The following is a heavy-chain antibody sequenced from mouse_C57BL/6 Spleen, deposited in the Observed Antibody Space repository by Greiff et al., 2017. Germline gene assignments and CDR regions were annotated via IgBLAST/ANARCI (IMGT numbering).Heavy chain of an antibody. CDR1: GFNIKDDY. CDR2: IDPENGDT. V-gene: IGHV14-4*01. D-gene: IGHD1-1*01. J-gene: IGHJ4*01. CDR3: TTYYGSSYAYAMDY. Sequence: DVKLQESGAELVRPGASVKLSCTASGFNIKDDYMHWVKQRPGQGLEWIGWIDPENGDTEYDSKFQGKATITADTSSNTAYLQISRLTSEDSAVYYCTTYYGSSYAYAMDYWGQGTSVTVSS.